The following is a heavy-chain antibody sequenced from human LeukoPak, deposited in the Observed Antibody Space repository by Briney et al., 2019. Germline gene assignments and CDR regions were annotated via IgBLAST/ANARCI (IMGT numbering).Heavy chain of an antibody. CDR3: ARGELYYYYYMDV. V-gene: IGHV4-39*07. Sequence: SETLPLTCTVSGGSISSSSDYWGWIRQPPGEGLERIGSIYYSGSTYYNPSLKSRVTISVDTSKNQFSLKLSSVTAADTAVYYCARGELYYYYYMDVWGKGTTVTVSS. J-gene: IGHJ6*03. CDR1: GGSISSSSDY. CDR2: IYYSGST. D-gene: IGHD1-26*01.